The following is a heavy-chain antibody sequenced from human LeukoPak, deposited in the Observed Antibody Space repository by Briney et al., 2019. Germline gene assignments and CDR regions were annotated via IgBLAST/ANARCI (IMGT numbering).Heavy chain of an antibody. V-gene: IGHV4-4*07. CDR2: IFGSGGT. J-gene: IGHJ6*03. CDR1: GGSVSEYY. D-gene: IGHD3-10*01. Sequence: PSETLSLTCDLSGGSVSEYYWRWIRGPAGKGLEGLGRIFGSGGTNYNPSIKSRVSMYLHTSKTQFSLKVSSVTAADTGVYFCAREGKWFGSFYYYMDVWGKGTTVTVS. CDR3: AREGKWFGSFYYYMDV.